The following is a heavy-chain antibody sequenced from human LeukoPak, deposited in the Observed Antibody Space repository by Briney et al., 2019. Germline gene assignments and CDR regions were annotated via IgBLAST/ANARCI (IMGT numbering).Heavy chain of an antibody. J-gene: IGHJ5*02. V-gene: IGHV3-11*06. Sequence: GGSLRLSCAASGFTFSNYYMNWIRQAPGKGLEWVSYISSSSSYTYYADSVKGRFTIFRDNSKNLLYLQMNSLRAEDTAVYYCARVGQYCSSTRCYRVLVACGSWGQGTLVTVSS. CDR2: ISSSSSYT. CDR3: ARVGQYCSSTRCYRVLVACGS. CDR1: GFTFSNYY. D-gene: IGHD2-2*02.